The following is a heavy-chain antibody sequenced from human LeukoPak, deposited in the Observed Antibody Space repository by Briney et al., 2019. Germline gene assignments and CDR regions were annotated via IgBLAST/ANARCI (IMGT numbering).Heavy chain of an antibody. J-gene: IGHJ4*02. CDR3: ASSLFLGSSFDY. CDR1: GGSISSYY. V-gene: IGHV4-4*07. CDR2: IYTSGST. Sequence: SETLSLTCTVSGGSISSYYWSWIRQPAGKGLEWIGRIYTSGSTNYNPSLKSRVTMSVDTSKNQFSLKLSPVTAADTAVYYCASSLFLGSSFDYWGQGTLVTVSS. D-gene: IGHD6-6*01.